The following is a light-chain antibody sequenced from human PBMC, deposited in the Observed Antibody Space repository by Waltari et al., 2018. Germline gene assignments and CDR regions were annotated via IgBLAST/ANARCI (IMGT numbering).Light chain of an antibody. CDR1: SSNVGSNS. Sequence: QSMLTQPPSASVTPGQRVTISCSGSSSNVGSNSVNWFQHHPGAAPKLLIYDYDQRPSGFPDRFSGSKSGTSASLVISGLQSDDEADYYCAAWEDSLNGVLFGGGTKLTVL. CDR2: DYD. V-gene: IGLV1-44*01. CDR3: AAWEDSLNGVL. J-gene: IGLJ2*01.